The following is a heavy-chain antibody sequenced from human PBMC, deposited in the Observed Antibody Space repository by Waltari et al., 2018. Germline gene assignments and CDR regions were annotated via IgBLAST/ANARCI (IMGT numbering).Heavy chain of an antibody. CDR2: ISAYNGNT. CDR1: GYTFTSYG. CDR3: ARDWGMKPKYDYYYYGMDV. D-gene: IGHD3-16*01. J-gene: IGHJ6*02. V-gene: IGHV1-18*01. Sequence: QVQLVQSGAEVKKPGASVKVSCKASGYTFTSYGISWVRQAPGQGLEWMGWISAYNGNTNYAQKLQGRVTMTTDTSTSTAYMELRSLRSDDTAVYYCARDWGMKPKYDYYYYGMDVWGQGTTVTVSS.